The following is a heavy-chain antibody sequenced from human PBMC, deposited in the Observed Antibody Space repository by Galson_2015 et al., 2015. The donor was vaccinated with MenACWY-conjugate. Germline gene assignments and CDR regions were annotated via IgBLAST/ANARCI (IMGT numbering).Heavy chain of an antibody. J-gene: IGHJ4*02. D-gene: IGHD3-10*01. Sequence: SLRLSCAASGFTVSSNYMTWVRQAPGKGLEWVSVIYADGNTYYADSVMGRFTISRDNSKNTLDLQMNSLRTEDTAVYYCSRAPMVRGLLDYWGQGTLVTVSS. V-gene: IGHV3-66*02. CDR2: IYADGNT. CDR3: SRAPMVRGLLDY. CDR1: GFTVSSNY.